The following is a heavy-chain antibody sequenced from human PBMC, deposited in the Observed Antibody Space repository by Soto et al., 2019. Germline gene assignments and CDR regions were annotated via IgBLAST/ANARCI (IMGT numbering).Heavy chain of an antibody. CDR1: GYIFVNYG. CDR2: ISPYTGNT. J-gene: IGHJ6*02. CDR3: VMVDNYVTPTPQDV. V-gene: IGHV1-18*01. D-gene: IGHD3-16*01. Sequence: QVQLVQSGDEVKKPGASVKVSCKASGYIFVNYGIAWVRQAPGQGLEWMGGISPYTGNTHSATKIQGRLTMPTATSTSTAYMDLGSLTSDETAVYYCVMVDNYVTPTPQDVWGQGTTVTVSS.